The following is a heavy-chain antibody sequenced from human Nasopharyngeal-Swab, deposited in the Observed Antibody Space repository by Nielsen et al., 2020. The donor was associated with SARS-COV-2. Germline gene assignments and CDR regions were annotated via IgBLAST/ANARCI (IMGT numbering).Heavy chain of an antibody. J-gene: IGHJ6*02. V-gene: IGHV1-18*04. Sequence: ASVKVSCKASGYTFTNYGFTWVRQAPGQGLEWIGWISAYDGNTNYAQKLQDRVTLTTDTSTRTAYMELSSLRSEDTAVYYCATSLNYYYGMDVWGQGTTVTVSS. CDR2: ISAYDGNT. CDR3: ATSLNYYYGMDV. CDR1: GYTFTNYG.